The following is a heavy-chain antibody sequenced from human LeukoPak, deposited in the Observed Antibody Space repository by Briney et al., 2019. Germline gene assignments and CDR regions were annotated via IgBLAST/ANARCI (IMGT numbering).Heavy chain of an antibody. J-gene: IGHJ6*03. CDR1: GVSFNGYY. CDR2: INHSGST. V-gene: IGHV4-34*01. Sequence: SETLSLTCAVYGVSFNGYYWRWIRQPPGKGLEWIGEINHSGSTNYNPSLKSRVTISVDTSKNQFSLKLSSVTAADPAVYYCARGPIAVHMDVWGKGTTVTVSS. D-gene: IGHD6-19*01. CDR3: ARGPIAVHMDV.